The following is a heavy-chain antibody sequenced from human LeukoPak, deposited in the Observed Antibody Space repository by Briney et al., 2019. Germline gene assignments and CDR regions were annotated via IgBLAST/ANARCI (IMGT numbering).Heavy chain of an antibody. CDR2: IKSKTDGGTT. Sequence: GGSLRLSCAASGFTFSNAWMSWVRQAPGKGLEWVGRIKSKTDGGTTDYAAPVKGRFSISRDDSKSTAYLHMNSLKTEGTAVYYCTRWDWFDSWGQGTLVTVSS. CDR3: TRWDWFDS. V-gene: IGHV3-15*01. J-gene: IGHJ5*01. D-gene: IGHD5-24*01. CDR1: GFTFSNAW.